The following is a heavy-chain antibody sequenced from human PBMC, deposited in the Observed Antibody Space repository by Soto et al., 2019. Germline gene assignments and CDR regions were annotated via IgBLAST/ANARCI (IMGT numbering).Heavy chain of an antibody. CDR1: GGSISSYY. CDR2: IYYSGST. D-gene: IGHD6-13*01. CDR3: ARVTAAGTYKWFDP. Sequence: SETLSLTCTVSGGSISSYYWSWIRQPPGKGLEWIGYIYYSGSTNYNPSLKSRVTISVDTSKNQFSLKLSSVTAADTAVYYCARVTAAGTYKWFDPWGQGTLVTVS. J-gene: IGHJ5*02. V-gene: IGHV4-59*01.